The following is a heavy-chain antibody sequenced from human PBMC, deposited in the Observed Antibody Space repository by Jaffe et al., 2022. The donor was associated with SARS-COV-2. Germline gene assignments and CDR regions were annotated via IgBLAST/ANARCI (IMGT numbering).Heavy chain of an antibody. Sequence: QVQLVQSGAEVKKPGASVKVSCKASGYTFTSYDINWVRQATGQGLEWMGWMNPNSGNTGYAQKFQGRVTMTRNTSISTAYMELSSLRSEDTAVYYCARVRSNYDFWSGPIYYYGMDVWGQGTTVTVSS. CDR2: MNPNSGNT. CDR3: ARVRSNYDFWSGPIYYYGMDV. J-gene: IGHJ6*02. CDR1: GYTFTSYD. D-gene: IGHD3-3*01. V-gene: IGHV1-8*01.